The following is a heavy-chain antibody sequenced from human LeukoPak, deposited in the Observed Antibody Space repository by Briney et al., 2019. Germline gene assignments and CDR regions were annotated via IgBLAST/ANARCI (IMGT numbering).Heavy chain of an antibody. CDR3: ASRTEMADFDY. CDR2: IYPGDSDT. D-gene: IGHD5-24*01. J-gene: IGHJ4*02. Sequence: RGESLKVSCKGSGYSFTSYSIGWVRQMPGKGLEWMGIIYPGDSDTRYSPSFQGQVTISADKSISTAYRQWGSLKASDTAMYYCASRTEMADFDYWGQGTLVTVSS. CDR1: GYSFTSYS. V-gene: IGHV5-51*01.